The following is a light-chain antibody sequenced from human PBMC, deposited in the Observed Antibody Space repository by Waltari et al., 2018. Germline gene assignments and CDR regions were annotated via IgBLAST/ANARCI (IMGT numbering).Light chain of an antibody. Sequence: DVQMTQYPSSVSASGGARVTITCRASQNINTWLAWYQQQPGKAPKLLIYAASNLQTGVPSRFSGSGSGTDFTLTISSLQPEDFATYFCQQANTFPPLTFGGGTKVEIK. V-gene: IGKV1D-12*01. CDR1: QNINTW. J-gene: IGKJ4*01. CDR2: AAS. CDR3: QQANTFPPLT.